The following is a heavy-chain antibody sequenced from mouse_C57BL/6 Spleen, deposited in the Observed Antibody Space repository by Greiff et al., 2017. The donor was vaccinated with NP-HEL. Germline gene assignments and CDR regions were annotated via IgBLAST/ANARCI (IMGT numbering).Heavy chain of an antibody. CDR2: IYPGDGDT. CDR3: ARSEGVYAMDY. J-gene: IGHJ4*01. CDR1: GYAFSSYW. Sequence: QVQLQQSGAELVKPGASVKISCKASGYAFSSYWMNWVKQRPGQGLEWIGQIYPGDGDTNYNGKFKGKATLTADKSSSTAYMQLSSLTSEDSAVYFCARSEGVYAMDYWGQGTSVTVSS. V-gene: IGHV1-80*01.